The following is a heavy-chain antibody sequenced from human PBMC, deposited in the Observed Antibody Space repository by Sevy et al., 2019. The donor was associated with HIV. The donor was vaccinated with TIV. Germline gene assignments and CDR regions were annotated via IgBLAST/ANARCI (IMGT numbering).Heavy chain of an antibody. CDR2: ISYDGSNK. CDR1: GFTFSSYA. J-gene: IGHJ6*02. V-gene: IGHV3-30-3*01. Sequence: GGSLRLSCAASGFTFSSYAMHWARQAPGKGLEWVAVISYDGSNKYYADSVKGRFTISRDNSKNTLYLQMNSLRAEDTAVYYCARESSGWYGVGYYGMDVWGQGTTVTVSS. CDR3: ARESSGWYGVGYYGMDV. D-gene: IGHD6-19*01.